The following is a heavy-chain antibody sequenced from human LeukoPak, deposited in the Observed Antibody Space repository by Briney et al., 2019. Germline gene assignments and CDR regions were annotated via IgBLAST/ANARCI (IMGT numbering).Heavy chain of an antibody. CDR1: GGSISSYY. CDR2: IYYSGST. V-gene: IGHV4-59*01. Sequence: SETLSLTCTGSGGSISSYYWSWIRQPPGKGLEWIGYIYYSGSTNYNPSLKSRVTISVDTSKNQFSLKLSSVTAADTAVYYCARTAYGDFFDYWGQGTLVTVSS. J-gene: IGHJ4*02. D-gene: IGHD4-17*01. CDR3: ARTAYGDFFDY.